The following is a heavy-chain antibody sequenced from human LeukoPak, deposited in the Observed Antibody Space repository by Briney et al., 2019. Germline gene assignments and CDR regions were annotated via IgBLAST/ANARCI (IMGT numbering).Heavy chain of an antibody. CDR1: GFTFSSYA. V-gene: IGHV3-23*01. J-gene: IGHJ5*02. Sequence: GGSLRLSCSASGFTFSSYAMHWVRQAPGKGLEWVSRITGSGSGTYYADSVKGRFTISRDNSKNTVFLQMNSLRAEDTAVYFCAKDGSYSSWYWFDPWGQGTLVTVSS. CDR2: ITGSGSGT. D-gene: IGHD6-13*01. CDR3: AKDGSYSSWYWFDP.